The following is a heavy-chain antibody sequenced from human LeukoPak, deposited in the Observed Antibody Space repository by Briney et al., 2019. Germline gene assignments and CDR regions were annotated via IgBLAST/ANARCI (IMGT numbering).Heavy chain of an antibody. Sequence: PGGSLRLSCAASGFTFSSYWMHWVRQAPGKGLVWVSRINSDGSSTSYADSVKGRFTISRDNAKNTLYLQMNSLRAEDTAVCYCARDRAYCSSTSCYIDFGMDVWGQGTTVTVSS. V-gene: IGHV3-74*01. CDR1: GFTFSSYW. CDR2: INSDGSST. J-gene: IGHJ6*02. D-gene: IGHD2-2*02. CDR3: ARDRAYCSSTSCYIDFGMDV.